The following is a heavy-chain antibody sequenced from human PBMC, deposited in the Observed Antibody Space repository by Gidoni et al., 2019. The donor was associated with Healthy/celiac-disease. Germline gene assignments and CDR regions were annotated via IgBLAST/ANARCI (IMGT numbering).Heavy chain of an antibody. CDR1: GGSISSYY. V-gene: IGHV4-4*07. CDR2: IYTSGST. J-gene: IGHJ5*02. D-gene: IGHD4-17*01. Sequence: QVQLQESGPGLVKPSETLSLTCTVSGGSISSYYWSWIRQPAGKGLEWIGRIYTSGSTNYNPSLKSRVTMSVDTSKNQFSLKLSSVTAADTAVYYCARMTTVTTLTGRLRNWFDPWGQGTLVTVSS. CDR3: ARMTTVTTLTGRLRNWFDP.